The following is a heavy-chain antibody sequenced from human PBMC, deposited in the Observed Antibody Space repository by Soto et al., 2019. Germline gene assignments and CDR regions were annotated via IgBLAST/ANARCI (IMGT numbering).Heavy chain of an antibody. CDR3: ASRGPGTYFDY. Sequence: EVQLLDSGGGLVQPGGSLRLSCAASGFTFSSYAMNWVRQAPGKGLEWVSVISGSGDSTYYAESVKGRFTISRDNSKNTLYLQMNSLRAEDTAVYYCASRGPGTYFDYWGQGTLVTVSS. D-gene: IGHD6-13*01. J-gene: IGHJ4*02. V-gene: IGHV3-23*01. CDR2: ISGSGDST. CDR1: GFTFSSYA.